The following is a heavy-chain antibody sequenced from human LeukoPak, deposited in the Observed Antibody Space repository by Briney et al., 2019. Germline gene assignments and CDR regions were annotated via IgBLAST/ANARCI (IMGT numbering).Heavy chain of an antibody. D-gene: IGHD3-10*01. J-gene: IGHJ4*02. CDR1: GFTFSSYW. V-gene: IGHV3-7*03. CDR3: ARGPLWGGSGSYYGH. CDR2: IKQNGREK. Sequence: GGSLRLSCTVSGFTFSSYWMSWVRHAAGNGLEWVATIKQNGREKNYVDSVRGRFTISRDNAKNSLCMEMKSLRAEDTAVYYGARGPLWGGSGSYYGHWGQGTLVTVSS.